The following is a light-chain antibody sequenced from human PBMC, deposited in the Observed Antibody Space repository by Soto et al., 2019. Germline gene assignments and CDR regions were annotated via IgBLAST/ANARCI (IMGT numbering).Light chain of an antibody. V-gene: IGKV1-39*01. CDR1: QSISSY. CDR2: AAS. Sequence: DIQMTQSPSSLSASVGDRVTITCRASQSISSYLNWYQQKPGKAPKLLIYAASSLQSGVPSRFSGSGSGTDFTLTISSLQPEDFATYYCQQSYSTPNTFGHGTRLEIK. J-gene: IGKJ5*01. CDR3: QQSYSTPNT.